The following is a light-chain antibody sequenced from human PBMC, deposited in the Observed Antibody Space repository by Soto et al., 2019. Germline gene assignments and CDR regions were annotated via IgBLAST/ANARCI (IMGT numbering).Light chain of an antibody. Sequence: IQMTQSPSSLSESVVAIVKITRSSSQGIRNDLGWYQQKPGKAPNLLIYGVSRLQGGVPSRFSGSGSGTDFTLSISSLQPEDFATYYCQQSYTAPSINCGKGQRRAIK. CDR2: GVS. V-gene: IGKV1-39*01. CDR3: QQSYTAPSIN. CDR1: QGIRND. J-gene: IGKJ5*01.